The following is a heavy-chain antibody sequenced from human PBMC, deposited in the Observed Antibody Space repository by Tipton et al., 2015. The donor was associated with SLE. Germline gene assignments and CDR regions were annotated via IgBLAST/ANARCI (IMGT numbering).Heavy chain of an antibody. D-gene: IGHD5-12*01. CDR3: ARGGLYSASGWGYAFDF. Sequence: SLRLSCSALGFRFSSYGMHWVRQAPGKGLEWVAAISYDGSDSYYADSVKGRFIMSRDNSKNTVNVEMNSLRPEDTAVYYCARGGLYSASGWGYAFDFWGQGTTVIVPS. J-gene: IGHJ3*01. CDR1: GFRFSSYG. CDR2: ISYDGSDS. V-gene: IGHV3-30*03.